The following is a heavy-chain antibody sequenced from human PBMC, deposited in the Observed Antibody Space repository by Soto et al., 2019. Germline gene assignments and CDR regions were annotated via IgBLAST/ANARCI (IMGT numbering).Heavy chain of an antibody. J-gene: IGHJ5*02. D-gene: IGHD3-3*01. V-gene: IGHV4-39*01. CDR2: IYYSGST. CDR1: GGSISSSSYY. Sequence: SETLYLTCTVSGGSISSSSYYWGWIRQPPGKGLEWIGSIYYSGSTYYNPSLKSRVTKSVDTSKNQFSLKLSSVTAADTAVYYCARRALEWLLSWFDPWGQGTLVTVSS. CDR3: ARRALEWLLSWFDP.